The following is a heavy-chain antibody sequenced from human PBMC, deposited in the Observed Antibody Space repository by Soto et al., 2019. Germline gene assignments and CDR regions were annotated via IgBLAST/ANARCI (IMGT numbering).Heavy chain of an antibody. Sequence: SETLSPTCTVSGGSINSGGYSWTWIRQPPGKGLEWIGFIYHTGTTYYNPSLKSRVTISVDRSKNQFSLKLSSVTAADTAVYYCARVPGPWGQGTLVTVSS. CDR2: IYHTGTT. V-gene: IGHV4-30-2*01. CDR1: GGSINSGGYS. J-gene: IGHJ5*02. CDR3: ARVPGP.